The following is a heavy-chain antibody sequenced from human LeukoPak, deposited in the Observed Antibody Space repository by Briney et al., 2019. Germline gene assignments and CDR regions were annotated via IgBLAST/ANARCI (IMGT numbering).Heavy chain of an antibody. J-gene: IGHJ3*02. V-gene: IGHV3-23*01. CDR3: ARLSSFAFDI. D-gene: IGHD3-16*02. CDR1: GFTCSTYV. Sequence: GGSLRLSCAASGFTCSTYVMSWVRQAPGKGLEWLSLILYNGDSTYYADSVKGRFTISRDNSKNTLYLQMNSLRAEDTAVYYCARLSSFAFDIWGQGTMVTVSS. CDR2: ILYNGDST.